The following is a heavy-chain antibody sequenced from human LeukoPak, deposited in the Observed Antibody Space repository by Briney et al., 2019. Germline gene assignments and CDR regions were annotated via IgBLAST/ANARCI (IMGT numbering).Heavy chain of an antibody. J-gene: IGHJ4*02. CDR2: ISGSGGST. CDR3: ATPYYDILTGYWGPPGN. D-gene: IGHD3-9*01. V-gene: IGHV3-23*01. Sequence: GGSLRLSCAASGFTFSSYAMSWVRQAPGKGLEWVSAISGSGGSTYYADSVKGQFTISRDNSKNTLYLQMNSLRAEDTAVYYCATPYYDILTGYWGPPGNWGQGTLVTVSS. CDR1: GFTFSSYA.